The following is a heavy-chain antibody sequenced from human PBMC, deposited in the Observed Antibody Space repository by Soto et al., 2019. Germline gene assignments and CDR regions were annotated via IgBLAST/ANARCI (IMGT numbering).Heavy chain of an antibody. Sequence: EVQLVESGGGLVQPGGSLRLSCAASGFTFSSYWMHWVRQAPGKGLVWVSRINSDESSTSYADPVKGRFTISRDNAKNTLYLQMNSLRAEDTAVYYCVRATYNSRRAEYWGQGTLVTVSS. V-gene: IGHV3-74*01. J-gene: IGHJ4*02. D-gene: IGHD6-13*01. CDR1: GFTFSSYW. CDR2: INSDESST. CDR3: VRATYNSRRAEY.